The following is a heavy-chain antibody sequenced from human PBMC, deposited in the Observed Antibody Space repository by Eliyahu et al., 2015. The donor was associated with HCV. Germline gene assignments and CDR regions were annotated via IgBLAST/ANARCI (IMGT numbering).Heavy chain of an antibody. Sequence: QVQLQQWGAGLLKPSETLSLTXAVXGGSFXGYYWSWXRQPPGKGLEWIGEINHGGSTNYNPSLKSRVTISVDTSKNQFSLNLNSVTAADTAVYYCARGPGDYIWGSYRPYFDYWGQGTLVTVSS. V-gene: IGHV4-34*01. CDR2: INHGGST. J-gene: IGHJ4*02. CDR1: GGSFXGYY. CDR3: ARGPGDYIWGSYRPYFDY. D-gene: IGHD3-16*02.